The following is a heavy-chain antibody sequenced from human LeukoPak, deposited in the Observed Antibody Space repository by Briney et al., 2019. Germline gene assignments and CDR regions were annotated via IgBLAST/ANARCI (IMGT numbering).Heavy chain of an antibody. CDR2: IIPIFGTA. V-gene: IGHV1-69*13. CDR1: AGTFSSYA. Sequence: LVKLSCTASAGTFSSYAISWVRQAPGQGLEWMGGIIPIFGTANYAQKFQGRVTITADESTSTAYMELSSLRSEDTAVYYCAIPGYSGYDFRLWGQGTLVTVSS. J-gene: IGHJ4*02. CDR3: AIPGYSGYDFRL. D-gene: IGHD5-12*01.